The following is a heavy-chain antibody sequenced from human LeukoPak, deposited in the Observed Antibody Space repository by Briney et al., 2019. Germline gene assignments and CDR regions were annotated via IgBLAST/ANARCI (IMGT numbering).Heavy chain of an antibody. CDR2: IYHSGST. CDR1: GGSISSGGYS. J-gene: IGHJ3*02. Sequence: PSETLSLTCAVSGGSISSGGYSWSWIRQPPGKGLEWIGYIYHSGSTYYNPSLKSRVTISVDRSKNQFSLKLSSVTAADTAVYYCARANWNNVNAFDIWGQGTMVTVSS. D-gene: IGHD1/OR15-1a*01. CDR3: ARANWNNVNAFDI. V-gene: IGHV4-30-2*01.